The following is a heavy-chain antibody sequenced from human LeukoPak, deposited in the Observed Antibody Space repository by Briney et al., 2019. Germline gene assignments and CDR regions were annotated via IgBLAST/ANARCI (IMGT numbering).Heavy chain of an antibody. D-gene: IGHD3-22*01. CDR3: ARTYYYDSIGYYNWFDL. V-gene: IGHV1-46*01. CDR2: INPSGGST. Sequence: GASVKVSCKASGYTFTGYYMHWVRRAPGQGLEWMGIINPSGGSTSYAQKFQGRVTMTRDTSKSTVYMELSSLRSEDTAVYYCARTYYYDSIGYYNWFDLWGQGTLVTVSS. J-gene: IGHJ5*01. CDR1: GYTFTGYY.